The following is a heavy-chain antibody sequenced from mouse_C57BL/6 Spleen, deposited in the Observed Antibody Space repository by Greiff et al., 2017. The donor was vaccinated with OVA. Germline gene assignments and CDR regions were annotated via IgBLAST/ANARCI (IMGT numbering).Heavy chain of an antibody. CDR2: IYPGDGDT. D-gene: IGHD2-3*01. Sequence: VQLQQSGPELVKPGASVKISCKASGYAFSSSWMNWVKQRPGQGLEWIGRIYPGDGDTNYNGKFKGKATLTADKSSSTAYMQLSSLTSEDSAVYFCARRVDGLYYFDYWGQGTTLTVSS. CDR3: ARRVDGLYYFDY. CDR1: GYAFSSSW. V-gene: IGHV1-82*01. J-gene: IGHJ2*01.